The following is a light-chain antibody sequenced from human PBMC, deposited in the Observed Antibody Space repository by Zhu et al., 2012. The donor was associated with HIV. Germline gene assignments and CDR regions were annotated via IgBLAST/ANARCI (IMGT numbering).Light chain of an antibody. Sequence: IVLTQSPATLSLSPGERATLSCRASQSVRSFLAWYQQKPGQAPRLLIYDTSKRATGIPARFSGSGSGTDSTLTISSLEPEDFALYYCQQRSSWPLTFGGGTKVEIK. J-gene: IGKJ4*01. V-gene: IGKV3-11*01. CDR1: QSVRSF. CDR3: QQRSSWPLT. CDR2: DTS.